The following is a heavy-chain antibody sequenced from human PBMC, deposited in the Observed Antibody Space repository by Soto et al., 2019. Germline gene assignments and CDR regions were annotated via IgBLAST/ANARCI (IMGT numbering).Heavy chain of an antibody. CDR1: GGSFSGYY. CDR3: ARGFHPFMVRGVINRFDP. CDR2: INHSGST. Sequence: SETLSLTCAVYGGSFSGYYWSWIRQPPGKGLEWIGEINHSGSTNYNPSLKSRVTISVDTSKNQFSLKLSSVTAADTAVYDCARGFHPFMVRGVINRFDPWGQGTLVTVSS. J-gene: IGHJ5*02. V-gene: IGHV4-34*01. D-gene: IGHD3-10*01.